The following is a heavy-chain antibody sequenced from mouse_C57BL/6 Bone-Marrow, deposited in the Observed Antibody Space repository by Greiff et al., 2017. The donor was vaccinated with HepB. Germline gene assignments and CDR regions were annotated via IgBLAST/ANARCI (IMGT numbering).Heavy chain of an antibody. CDR3: ARGGTSYGSSFWFAY. CDR2: ISYDGSN. CDR1: GYSITSGYY. J-gene: IGHJ3*01. Sequence: EVQRVESGPGLVKPSQSLSLTCSVTGYSITSGYYWNWIRQFPGNKLEWMGYISYDGSNNYNPSLRNGISITRDTSENQFFLKLNSVTTEDTATYYCARGGTSYGSSFWFAYWGQGTLVTVSA. V-gene: IGHV3-6*01. D-gene: IGHD1-1*01.